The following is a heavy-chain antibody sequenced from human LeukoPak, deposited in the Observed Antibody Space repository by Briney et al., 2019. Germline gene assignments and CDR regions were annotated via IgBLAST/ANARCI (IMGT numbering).Heavy chain of an antibody. CDR1: GGTFSSYA. J-gene: IGHJ6*02. V-gene: IGHV1-69*13. Sequence: GASVKVSCKASGGTFSSYAISWVRQAPGQGLEWMGGIIPIFGTANYAQKFQGRVTITADESTSTAYMELSSLRSEDTAVYYCASWSQGYYYYGMDVWGQGTTVTVSS. CDR3: ASWSQGYYYYGMDV. CDR2: IIPIFGTA. D-gene: IGHD3-3*01.